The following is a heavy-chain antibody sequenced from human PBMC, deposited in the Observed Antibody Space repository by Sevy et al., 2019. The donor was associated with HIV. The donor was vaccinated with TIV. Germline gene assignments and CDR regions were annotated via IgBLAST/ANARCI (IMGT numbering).Heavy chain of an antibody. CDR3: ARDDCNSISCDGGCHYGTDV. J-gene: IGHJ6*02. CDR2: ISKDGSEK. V-gene: IGHV3-7*01. Sequence: GGSLRLSCAASGFTFSNYWMNWVRQAQGKGLEWVATISKDGSEKYYVDSVKGRFTISRDNAKNSLSLQMNNLRAEDTAVYYCARDDCNSISCDGGCHYGTDVWGQGTTVTVS. D-gene: IGHD2-2*01. CDR1: GFTFSNYW.